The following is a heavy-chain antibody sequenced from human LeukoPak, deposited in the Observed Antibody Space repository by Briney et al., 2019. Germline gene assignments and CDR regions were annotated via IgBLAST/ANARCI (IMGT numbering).Heavy chain of an antibody. V-gene: IGHV3-53*01. CDR3: ARQAAGPYYFDS. J-gene: IGHJ4*02. D-gene: IGHD6-13*01. CDR1: GFSVSTNY. Sequence: PGGSLRLSCAVSGFSVSTNYMSWVRQAPGKGLDWVSVLYDDGLTFYADSVKGRFTISRDNSMNTLYLQMNSLRVDDTAVYYCARQAAGPYYFDSWGQGTLVTVSS. CDR2: LYDDGLT.